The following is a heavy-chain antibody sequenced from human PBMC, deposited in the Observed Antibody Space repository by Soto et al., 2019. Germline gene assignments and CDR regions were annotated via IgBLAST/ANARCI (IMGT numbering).Heavy chain of an antibody. CDR3: ARGVGYCSSTSCQDAFDI. J-gene: IGHJ3*02. D-gene: IGHD2-2*01. CDR2: IYHSGST. CDR1: GGSISSSNW. V-gene: IGHV4-4*02. Sequence: SETLSLTCAVSGGSISSSNWWSWVRQPPGKGLEWIGEIYHSGSTNYNPSLKSRVTISVDKSKNQFSLKLSSVTAADTAVYYCARGVGYCSSTSCQDAFDIWGQGTMVNVSS.